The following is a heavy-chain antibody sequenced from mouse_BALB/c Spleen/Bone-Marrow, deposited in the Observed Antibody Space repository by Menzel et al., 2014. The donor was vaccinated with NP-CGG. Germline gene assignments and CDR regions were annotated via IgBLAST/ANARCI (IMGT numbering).Heavy chain of an antibody. CDR1: GYTFTSYV. V-gene: IGHV1-14*01. Sequence: VQLQQSGPELVKPGASVKMSCKASGYTFTSYVMHWVKQKPGQGLEWIGYINSYNDGTKYNEKFKGKATLTSDKSSSTAYMELSSMTSEDSAVYYCASRRLYYYAMDYWGQGTSVTVSS. J-gene: IGHJ4*01. CDR2: INSYNDGT. CDR3: ASRRLYYYAMDY. D-gene: IGHD1-1*01.